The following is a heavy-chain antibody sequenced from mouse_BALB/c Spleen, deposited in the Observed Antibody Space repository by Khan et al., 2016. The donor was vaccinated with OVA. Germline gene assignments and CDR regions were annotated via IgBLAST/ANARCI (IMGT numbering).Heavy chain of an antibody. J-gene: IGHJ3*01. D-gene: IGHD2-2*01. CDR3: TRHGYVAWFTY. Sequence: VQLQQSGPELMKPGASVKISCKASGYSFTSYYIHWMIESHGTSLEWIGYIDPFSGATTYNQKFKGKATLTVDKSSNTAYIHLRNLTSEDFAVYYCTRHGYVAWFTYWGQGTLVTVSA. CDR2: IDPFSGAT. CDR1: GYSFTSYY. V-gene: IGHV1-31*01.